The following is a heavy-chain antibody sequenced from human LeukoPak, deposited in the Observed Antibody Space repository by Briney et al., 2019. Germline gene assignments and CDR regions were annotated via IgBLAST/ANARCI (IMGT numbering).Heavy chain of an antibody. J-gene: IGHJ5*02. D-gene: IGHD6-13*01. V-gene: IGHV4-59*12. CDR1: GGSISSYY. Sequence: SETLSLTCTVSGGSISSYYWSWIRQPPGKGLEWIGYIYYSGSTNYNPSLKSRVTISVDTSKNQFSLKLSSVTAADTAVYYCARAQRRQYSSSWYGRAFDPWGQGTLVTVSS. CDR2: IYYSGST. CDR3: ARAQRRQYSSSWYGRAFDP.